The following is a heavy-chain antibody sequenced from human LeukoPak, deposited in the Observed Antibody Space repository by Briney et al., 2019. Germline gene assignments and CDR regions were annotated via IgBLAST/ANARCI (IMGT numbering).Heavy chain of an antibody. Sequence: PGGSLRLSCAASGFTFSSYWMHWVRQAPGKGLLWVSRINSDGSSTSYADSVKGRFTISRDNAKNTLYLQMNSLRAEDTAVYYCARALYCSGGSCYPGYFDYWGQGTLVTVSS. D-gene: IGHD2-15*01. CDR2: INSDGSST. CDR1: GFTFSSYW. J-gene: IGHJ4*02. V-gene: IGHV3-74*01. CDR3: ARALYCSGGSCYPGYFDY.